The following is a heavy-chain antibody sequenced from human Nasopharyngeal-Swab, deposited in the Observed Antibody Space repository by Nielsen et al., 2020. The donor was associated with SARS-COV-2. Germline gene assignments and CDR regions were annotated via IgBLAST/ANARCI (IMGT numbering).Heavy chain of an antibody. J-gene: IGHJ6*03. V-gene: IGHV3-23*01. CDR3: AKQVSGGTFYYRYYMDV. Sequence: GGSLRLSCAASGFTFSNYAMSWVRQAPGKGLEWVSAISGSGAGTYYADSVKGRFTISRDNSKNTLYLQMNSLRADDTAVYYCAKQVSGGTFYYRYYMDVWGKGTTVTVSS. CDR1: GFTFSNYA. D-gene: IGHD2-15*01. CDR2: ISGSGAGT.